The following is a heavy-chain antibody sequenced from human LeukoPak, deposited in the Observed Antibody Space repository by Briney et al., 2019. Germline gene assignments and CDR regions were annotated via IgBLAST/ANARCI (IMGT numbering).Heavy chain of an antibody. CDR3: ARGFRPDAFDP. CDR1: GGSFSGYY. J-gene: IGHJ5*02. V-gene: IGHV4-34*01. D-gene: IGHD1-14*01. Sequence: PSETLSLTCAVYGGSFSGYYWSWIRQPPGKGLEWIGEINHSGSTNYNPSLKSRVTISVDTSKNQFSLKLSSVTAADTAVYYCARGFRPDAFDPWGQGTLVTVSS. CDR2: INHSGST.